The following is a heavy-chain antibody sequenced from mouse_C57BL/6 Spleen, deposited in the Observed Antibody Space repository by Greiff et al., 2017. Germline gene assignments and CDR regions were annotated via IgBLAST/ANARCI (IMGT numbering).Heavy chain of an antibody. Sequence: EVHLVESGGGLVKPGGSLKLSCAASGFTFSDYGMHWVSQAPEKGLEWVAYISSGCSTIYYADTVKGRFTISRDNAKTTLFLQMTSLRSEDTAMYYCARDYYGSSYDAMDYWGQGTSVTVSS. CDR1: GFTFSDYG. CDR2: ISSGCSTI. J-gene: IGHJ4*01. D-gene: IGHD1-1*01. V-gene: IGHV5-17*01. CDR3: ARDYYGSSYDAMDY.